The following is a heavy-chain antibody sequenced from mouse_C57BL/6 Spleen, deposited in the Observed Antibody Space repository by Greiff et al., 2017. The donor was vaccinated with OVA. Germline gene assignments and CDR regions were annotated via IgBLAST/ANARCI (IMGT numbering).Heavy chain of an antibody. CDR3: ARRNDGYHYAMDY. CDR1: GYTFTSSG. Sequence: VMLVESGAELARPGASAKLSCKASGYTFTSSGIRWAKQRTGQGLERIGEIYPRSGNTYYNEKFKGKATLTADKSSSTAYMELRSLTSEDSAVYFCARRNDGYHYAMDYWGQGTSVTVSS. D-gene: IGHD2-3*01. V-gene: IGHV1-81*01. J-gene: IGHJ4*01. CDR2: IYPRSGNT.